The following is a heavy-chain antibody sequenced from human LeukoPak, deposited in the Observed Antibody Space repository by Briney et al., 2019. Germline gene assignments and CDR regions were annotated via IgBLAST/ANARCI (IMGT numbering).Heavy chain of an antibody. CDR2: ISSSSSYI. CDR3: ARDFIFPGAFDI. J-gene: IGHJ3*02. CDR1: GFTFSSYS. Sequence: GGSLRLSCAASGFTFSSYSMNWVRQAPGKGLEWVSSISSSSSYIYYADSVKGRFTISRDNAKNSLYLQMNSLRAEDTAVYYCARDFIFPGAFDIWGQGTMVTVSS. D-gene: IGHD2-21*01. V-gene: IGHV3-21*01.